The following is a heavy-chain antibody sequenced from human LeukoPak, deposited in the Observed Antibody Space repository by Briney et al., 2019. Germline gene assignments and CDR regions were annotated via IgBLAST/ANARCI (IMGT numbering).Heavy chain of an antibody. D-gene: IGHD1-26*01. Sequence: SETLSLTCTVSGGSISSSSYYWGWIRQPPGKGLEWIGSIHYSGSTNYNPSLKSRVTISVDTSKNQFSLKLSSVTAADTAVYYCARGPGKYSGYYYYYYMDVWGKGTTVTISS. CDR3: ARGPGKYSGYYYYYYMDV. J-gene: IGHJ6*03. V-gene: IGHV4-39*07. CDR2: IHYSGST. CDR1: GGSISSSSYY.